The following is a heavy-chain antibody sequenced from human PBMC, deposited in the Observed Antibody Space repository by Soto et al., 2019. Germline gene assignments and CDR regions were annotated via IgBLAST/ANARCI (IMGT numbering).Heavy chain of an antibody. D-gene: IGHD6-19*01. J-gene: IGHJ4*02. CDR2: IYWDDDK. CDR3: AHRQDTAGYSSGWYGGFDY. Sequence: QITLKESGPPLVKPTQTLTLTCTFSGFSLSTSGVGVGWIRQPPGKALEWLALIYWDDDKRYSPSQKSRLTITQDTSKNQVVLTMTNMDPVDTATYYCAHRQDTAGYSSGWYGGFDYWGQGTLVTVSS. CDR1: GFSLSTSGVG. V-gene: IGHV2-5*02.